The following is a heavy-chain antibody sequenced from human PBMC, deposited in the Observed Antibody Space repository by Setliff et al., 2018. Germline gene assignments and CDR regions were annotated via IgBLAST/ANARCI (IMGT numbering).Heavy chain of an antibody. Sequence: EASVKVSCKASGYTFTGYYLHWVRQAPGQGLEWMGIIDPSADYTNYAQKFQGRVTMTKDTSTTTVYLELSSLRSEDTALYYCARAPLESGYYYGQGHYFDNWGQGTLVTVSS. V-gene: IGHV1-46*01. CDR3: ARAPLESGYYYGQGHYFDN. CDR2: IDPSADYT. CDR1: GYTFTGYY. D-gene: IGHD5-18*01. J-gene: IGHJ4*02.